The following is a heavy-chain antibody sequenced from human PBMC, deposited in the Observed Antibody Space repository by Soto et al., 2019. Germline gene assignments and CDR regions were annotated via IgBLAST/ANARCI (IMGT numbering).Heavy chain of an antibody. CDR1: EFTFSSFP. CDR3: AKDFGSQWLPHFDF. V-gene: IGHV3-23*01. CDR2: ITGSGDDT. D-gene: IGHD6-19*01. J-gene: IGHJ4*02. Sequence: GGSLRRSSAASEFTFSSFPMSRVRQSTGKGLERFSGITGSGDDTYYADSVKGRFTISRDNSKNTLFLQMNSLRAEDTAVYYCAKDFGSQWLPHFDFWGQGTLVTVSS.